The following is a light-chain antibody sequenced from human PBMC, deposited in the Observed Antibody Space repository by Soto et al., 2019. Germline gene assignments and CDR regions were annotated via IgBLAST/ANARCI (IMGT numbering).Light chain of an antibody. CDR3: QQSYSTPWT. CDR2: AAS. Sequence: DVQMTQTPSSLSASVGDRVTITCRASQSIRSYLNWYQQKPGKAPKLLIYAASSLQSGVPSRFSGSGSGTDFTLTISSLQPEDFATYYSQQSYSTPWTFGQGTKVEIK. J-gene: IGKJ1*01. CDR1: QSIRSY. V-gene: IGKV1-39*01.